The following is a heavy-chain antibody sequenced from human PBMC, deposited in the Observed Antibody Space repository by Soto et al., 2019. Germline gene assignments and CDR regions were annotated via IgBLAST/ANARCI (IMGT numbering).Heavy chain of an antibody. Sequence: GGSLRLSCEASGFTFSNYGTHWVRQAPGEGLEWVAHISYDGSNEHYTDSVKGRFTISRDNSKNTVFLHMNSLRPEDTAVYHCAKDTYFRDSSGYYVFDYWGQGTLVTVSS. CDR2: ISYDGSNE. J-gene: IGHJ4*02. D-gene: IGHD3-22*01. V-gene: IGHV3-30*18. CDR1: GFTFSNYG. CDR3: AKDTYFRDSSGYYVFDY.